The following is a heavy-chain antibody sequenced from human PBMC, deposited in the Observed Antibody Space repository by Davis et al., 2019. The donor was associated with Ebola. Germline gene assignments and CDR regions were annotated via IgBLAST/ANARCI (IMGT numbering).Heavy chain of an antibody. CDR2: INAGNGNT. D-gene: IGHD1-14*01. J-gene: IGHJ2*01. CDR3: ARSVPDSQYFDL. V-gene: IGHV1-3*01. CDR1: GYTFTSYA. Sequence: AVSVKVSCKASGYTFTSYAMHWVRQAPGQRLEWMGWINAGNGNTKYSQKFQGRVTITRDTSASTAYMELSSLRSEDTAVYYCARSVPDSQYFDLWGRGTLVTVSS.